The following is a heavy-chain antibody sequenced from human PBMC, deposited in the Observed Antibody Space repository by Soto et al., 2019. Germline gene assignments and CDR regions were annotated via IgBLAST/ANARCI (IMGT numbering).Heavy chain of an antibody. Sequence: LRLSCAASGFIFSNYWMSWVRQAPGKGLEWVANIKQDGSEKKYVDSVKGRFTISRDNAENSVSLQMNSLRAEDTAVYYCARDFLYYDFWNGYSVFFDYWGQGALVTVSS. D-gene: IGHD3-3*01. V-gene: IGHV3-7*03. CDR2: IKQDGSEK. CDR3: ARDFLYYDFWNGYSVFFDY. J-gene: IGHJ4*02. CDR1: GFIFSNYW.